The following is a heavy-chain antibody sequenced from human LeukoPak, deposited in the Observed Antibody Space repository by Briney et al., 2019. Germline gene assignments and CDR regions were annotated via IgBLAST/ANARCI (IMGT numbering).Heavy chain of an antibody. D-gene: IGHD1-1*01. CDR2: IYYSGST. CDR1: GGSISSYY. V-gene: IGHV4-59*01. J-gene: IGHJ6*04. CDR3: ARDPGNWKWGNYYYYGMDV. Sequence: SETLSLTCTVSGGSISSYYWSWLRQPPGKGLEWIGYIYYSGSTNYNPSLKSRVTISVDTSKNQFSLKLSSVTAADTAVYYCARDPGNWKWGNYYYYGMDVWGKGTTVTVSS.